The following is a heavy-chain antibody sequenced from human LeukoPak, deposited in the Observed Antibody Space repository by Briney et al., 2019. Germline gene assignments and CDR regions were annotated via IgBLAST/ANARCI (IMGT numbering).Heavy chain of an antibody. CDR1: GYSISSGYY. Sequence: SETLSLTCTVSGYSISSGYYWGWIRQPPGKGLEWIGSICHSGSTYYNPSLKSRVTIPVDTSKNQFSLKLSSVTAADTAVYYCARVYDSSGYYFSGAFDIWGQGTMVTVSS. CDR3: ARVYDSSGYYFSGAFDI. J-gene: IGHJ3*02. CDR2: ICHSGST. D-gene: IGHD3-22*01. V-gene: IGHV4-38-2*02.